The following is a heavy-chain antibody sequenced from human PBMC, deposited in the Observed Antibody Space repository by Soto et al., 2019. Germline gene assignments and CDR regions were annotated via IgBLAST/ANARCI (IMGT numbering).Heavy chain of an antibody. J-gene: IGHJ5*02. CDR1: GFTFKNFA. Sequence: EGQLLESGGGLVQPGGSLRLSCVASGFTFKNFAMTWVRQAPGQGMEWVSAIGGSGSGASYADSVKGRFTVSRDDSTRCLDLQVSGLRVDDTSVYYCVKEAVAYNGGWDWFDLWGQGTLVTVTA. V-gene: IGHV3-23*01. D-gene: IGHD3-10*01. CDR2: IGGSGSGA. CDR3: VKEAVAYNGGWDWFDL.